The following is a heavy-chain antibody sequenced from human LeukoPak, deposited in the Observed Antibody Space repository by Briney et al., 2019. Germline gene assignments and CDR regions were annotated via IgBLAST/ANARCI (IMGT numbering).Heavy chain of an antibody. Sequence: QSGGSLRLSCAASGFTFSTYAMSWVRQAPGKGLEWVSAISGSGGSTYYADSVKGRFTISRDNSKNTLYLQMNSLRVEDTAVYYCAKRSRDSSGWFDYWGQGTLVTVSS. CDR2: ISGSGGST. D-gene: IGHD6-19*01. J-gene: IGHJ4*02. CDR1: GFTFSTYA. V-gene: IGHV3-23*01. CDR3: AKRSRDSSGWFDY.